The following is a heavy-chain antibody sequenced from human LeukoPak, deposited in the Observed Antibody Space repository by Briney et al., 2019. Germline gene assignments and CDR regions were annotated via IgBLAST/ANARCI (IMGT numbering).Heavy chain of an antibody. CDR1: GYTFTSYD. CDR3: ARALSWTTESYYYMDV. J-gene: IGHJ6*03. D-gene: IGHD3/OR15-3a*01. CDR2: MNPNSGNT. V-gene: IGHV1-8*01. Sequence: ASVKVSCKASGYTFTSYDINWVRQATGQGLWWMGWMNPNSGNTGYAQKFQGRDTMTKNYSISTAYMDLTSLRSEDTAVYYCARALSWTTESYYYMDVWGKGTTVTVS.